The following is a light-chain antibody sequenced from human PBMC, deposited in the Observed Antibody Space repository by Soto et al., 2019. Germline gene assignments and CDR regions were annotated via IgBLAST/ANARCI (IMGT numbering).Light chain of an antibody. CDR1: SSDVGNYNY. J-gene: IGLJ2*01. V-gene: IGLV2-14*01. Sequence: QSALTQPASVSGSPGQSITISCTGTSSDVGNYNYVSWYQQHPGKAPKLMIYDVSNRPSGVSDRFSGSKSGNTASLTISGLQPQDEADYYCSSFVSSSALVVFGGGTKLTVL. CDR3: SSFVSSSALVV. CDR2: DVS.